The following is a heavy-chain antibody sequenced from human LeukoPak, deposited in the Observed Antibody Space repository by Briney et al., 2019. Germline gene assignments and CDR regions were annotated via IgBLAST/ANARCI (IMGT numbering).Heavy chain of an antibody. CDR2: IIPLFGTA. J-gene: IGHJ6*02. Sequence: SVKVSCKASGGTFSNYAINWVRQAPGQGLEWMGGIIPLFGTANYAQKFQGRVTITADESTSTAYMELSSLRSEDTAVYYCARGREPGVRGVRYGNYYYYGMDVWGQGTTVTVSS. D-gene: IGHD3-10*01. V-gene: IGHV1-69*01. CDR1: GGTFSNYA. CDR3: ARGREPGVRGVRYGNYYYYGMDV.